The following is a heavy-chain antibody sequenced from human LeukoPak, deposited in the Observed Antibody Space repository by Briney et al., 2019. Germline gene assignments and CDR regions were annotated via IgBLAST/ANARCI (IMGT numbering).Heavy chain of an antibody. D-gene: IGHD5-12*01. J-gene: IGHJ4*02. V-gene: IGHV3-74*01. CDR1: GFTFSSYW. CDR3: ARGPSGYHNT. CDR2: INPDGSST. Sequence: GGSLRLSCATSGFTFSSYWMHWVRQAPGKGLAWVSYINPDGSSTNYADSVKGRFTISRDNSKNTLYLQMNSLRAEDTAVYYCARGPSGYHNTGGQGTLVAVSS.